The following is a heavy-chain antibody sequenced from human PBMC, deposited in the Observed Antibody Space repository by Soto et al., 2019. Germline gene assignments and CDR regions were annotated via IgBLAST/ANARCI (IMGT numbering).Heavy chain of an antibody. V-gene: IGHV4-59*08. Sequence: SETMSLTCTFSGFSLSSYDLIWLRPPQGKGLEWIGYIYYSGSTNYNPSLKSRVTISVDTSKNQFSLKLSSVTAADTAVYYCARQYSSSWYGFYYYYMDVWGKGTTVTVSS. J-gene: IGHJ6*03. CDR3: ARQYSSSWYGFYYYYMDV. CDR2: IYYSGST. CDR1: GFSLSSYD. D-gene: IGHD6-13*01.